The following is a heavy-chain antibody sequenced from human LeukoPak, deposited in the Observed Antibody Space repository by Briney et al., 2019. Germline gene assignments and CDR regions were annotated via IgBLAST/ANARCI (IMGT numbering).Heavy chain of an antibody. J-gene: IGHJ4*02. CDR2: IIPIFGTA. V-gene: IGHV1-69*05. CDR3: ARVGYSSSWYTGSFDY. D-gene: IGHD6-13*01. CDR1: GGTFSSYA. Sequence: SVKVSCKASGGTFSSYAVSWVRQAPGQGLEWMGGIIPIFGTANYAQKFQGRVTITTDESTSTAYMELSSLRSEDTAVYYCARVGYSSSWYTGSFDYWGQGTLVTVSS.